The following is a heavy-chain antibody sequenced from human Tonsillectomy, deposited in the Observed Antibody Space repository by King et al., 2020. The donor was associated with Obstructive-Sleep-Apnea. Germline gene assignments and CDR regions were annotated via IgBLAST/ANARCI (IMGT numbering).Heavy chain of an antibody. CDR2: IGGSGGST. D-gene: IGHD3-10*01. Sequence: DVQLVESGGGLVQPGGSLRLSCAASGFTFSNFAMSWVRQAPGKGLEWVSGIGGSGGSTDYTDSVKGRFTISRDSSRNTLYLQMNSLRGDDTAVYYCAKATLVYYGSGSPAAFDHWGQGTLVTVSS. CDR3: AKATLVYYGSGSPAAFDH. V-gene: IGHV3-23*04. J-gene: IGHJ4*02. CDR1: GFTFSNFA.